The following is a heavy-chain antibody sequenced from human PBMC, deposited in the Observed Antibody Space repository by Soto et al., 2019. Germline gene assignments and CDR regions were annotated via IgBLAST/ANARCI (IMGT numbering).Heavy chain of an antibody. D-gene: IGHD5-18*01. Sequence: GGSLRLSCAASGFTFDDYTMHWVRQAPGKGLEWVSLISWDGGSTYYADSVKGRFTISRDNSKNSLYLQMNSLRTEDTALYYCAKDKGIPEYYCGMDVWGQGTTATVS. J-gene: IGHJ6*02. CDR3: AKDKGIPEYYCGMDV. V-gene: IGHV3-43*01. CDR1: GFTFDDYT. CDR2: ISWDGGST.